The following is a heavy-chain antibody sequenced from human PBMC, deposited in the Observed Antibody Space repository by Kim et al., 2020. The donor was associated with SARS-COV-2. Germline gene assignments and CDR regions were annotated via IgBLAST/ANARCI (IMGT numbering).Heavy chain of an antibody. CDR1: GGSFSGYY. J-gene: IGHJ4*02. D-gene: IGHD3-10*01. CDR2: INHSGST. V-gene: IGHV4-34*01. Sequence: SETLSLTCAVYGGSFSGYYWSWIRQPPGKGLEWIGEINHSGSTNYNPSLKSRVTISVDTSKNQFSLKLSSVTAADTAVYYCVRSMGSYDYWGQGTLVTVS. CDR3: VRSMGSYDY.